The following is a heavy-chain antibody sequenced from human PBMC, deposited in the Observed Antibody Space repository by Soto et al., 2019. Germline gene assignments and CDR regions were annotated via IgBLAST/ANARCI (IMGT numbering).Heavy chain of an antibody. CDR3: ARPVYYDSSGYLNWFDP. CDR1: GYSFTSYW. CDR2: IDPSDSYT. Sequence: GESLKISCKGSGYSFTSYWISWVRQMPGKGLEWMGRIDPSDSYTNYSPSFQGHVTISADKSISTAYLQWSSLKASDTAMYYCARPVYYDSSGYLNWFDPWGQGTLVTVSS. V-gene: IGHV5-10-1*01. D-gene: IGHD3-22*01. J-gene: IGHJ5*02.